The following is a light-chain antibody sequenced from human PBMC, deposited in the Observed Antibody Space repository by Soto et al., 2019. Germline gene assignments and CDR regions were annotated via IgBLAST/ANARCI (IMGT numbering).Light chain of an antibody. Sequence: EIVMTLSPATLSVSPGERATLSCRASQSVSSNLAWFQQKPGQAPRLLIYDASTRAIGIPDRFTGSGSGTEFTLTISSLQSEDFAFYYCHQYTNWPRTFGQGTKLEIK. CDR2: DAS. J-gene: IGKJ2*01. CDR1: QSVSSN. V-gene: IGKV3-15*01. CDR3: HQYTNWPRT.